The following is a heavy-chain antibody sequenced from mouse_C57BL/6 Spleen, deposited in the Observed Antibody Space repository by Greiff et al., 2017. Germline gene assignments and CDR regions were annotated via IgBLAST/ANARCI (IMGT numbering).Heavy chain of an antibody. CDR1: GYTFTDYN. V-gene: IGHV1-18*01. CDR2: INPNNGGT. CDR3: ARIDWDYAMDY. D-gene: IGHD4-1*01. J-gene: IGHJ4*01. Sequence: VQLKQSGPELVKPGASVKIPCKASGYTFTDYNMDWVKQSHGKSLEWIGDINPNNGGTIYNQKFKGKATLTVDKSSSTAYMELRSLPSEDAAVYYCARIDWDYAMDYWGQGTSVTVSS.